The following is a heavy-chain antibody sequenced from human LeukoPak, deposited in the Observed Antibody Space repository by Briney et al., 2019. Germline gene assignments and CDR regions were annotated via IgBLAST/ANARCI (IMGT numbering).Heavy chain of an antibody. J-gene: IGHJ4*02. D-gene: IGHD6-25*01. V-gene: IGHV3-48*01. CDR1: GLTFSSHS. CDR2: IRSTSRTT. Sequence: PGGSLRLSCAASGLTFSSHSMNWVRQAPGKGLEWVSHIRSTSRTTYYADSVKGRFTISRDDAKNSVYLQMNSLRGEDTAVYYCASWAGTTAGFSGPFDFWGLGTLVTVSS. CDR3: ASWAGTTAGFSGPFDF.